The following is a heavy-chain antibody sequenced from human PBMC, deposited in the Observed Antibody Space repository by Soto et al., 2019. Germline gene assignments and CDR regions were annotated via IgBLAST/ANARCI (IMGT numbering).Heavy chain of an antibody. J-gene: IGHJ6*02. V-gene: IGHV3-30-3*01. Sequence: GGSLRLSCAASGFTFSSYAMHWVRQAPGKGLEWVAVISYDGSNKYYADSVKGRFTISRDNSKNTLYLQMNSLRAEDTAVYYCARASGSSGWYPYYYYGMDVWGQGTTVTVSS. CDR2: ISYDGSNK. CDR3: ARASGSSGWYPYYYYGMDV. D-gene: IGHD6-19*01. CDR1: GFTFSSYA.